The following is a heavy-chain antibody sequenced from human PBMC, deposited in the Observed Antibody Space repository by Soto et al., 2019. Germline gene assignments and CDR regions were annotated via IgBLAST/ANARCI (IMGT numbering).Heavy chain of an antibody. CDR3: ARHLNPYYYSLGMDV. CDR2: IFPADSDT. J-gene: IGHJ6*02. CDR1: GYSFTTYW. Sequence: GESLKISCKASGYSFTTYWIGWVRQMPGKGLEWMGIIFPADSDTRYSPSFQGQVTISGDKSISTAYLQWSSLKASDTAMYYCARHLNPYYYSLGMDVWGQGTTVTVSS. V-gene: IGHV5-51*01.